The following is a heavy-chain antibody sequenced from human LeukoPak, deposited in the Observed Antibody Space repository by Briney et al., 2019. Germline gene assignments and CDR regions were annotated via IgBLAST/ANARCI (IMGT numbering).Heavy chain of an antibody. D-gene: IGHD6-13*01. CDR1: GGTFSSYA. Sequence: ASVKVSCKASGGTFSSYAISWVRQAPGQGLEWMGRIIPILGIANYAQKFQGRVTITTDESTSTAYMELSSLRSEDTAVYYCARGGGYSSSYDYWGQGTLVTVSS. V-gene: IGHV1-69*04. CDR3: ARGGGYSSSYDY. CDR2: IIPILGIA. J-gene: IGHJ4*02.